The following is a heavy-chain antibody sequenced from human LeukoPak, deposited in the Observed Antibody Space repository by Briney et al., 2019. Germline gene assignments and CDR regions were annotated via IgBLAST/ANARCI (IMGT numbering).Heavy chain of an antibody. CDR3: ARRSAARDAFDI. D-gene: IGHD6-6*01. J-gene: IGHJ3*02. V-gene: IGHV3-74*01. CDR1: GFTFSSYG. Sequence: GGSLRLSCAASGFTFSSYGMSWVRQAPGKGLVWVSRIKSDGSSTSYANSVKGRFTISRDNAKNTLYLQMNSLRAEDTAVYYCARRSAARDAFDIWGQGTMVTGSS. CDR2: IKSDGSST.